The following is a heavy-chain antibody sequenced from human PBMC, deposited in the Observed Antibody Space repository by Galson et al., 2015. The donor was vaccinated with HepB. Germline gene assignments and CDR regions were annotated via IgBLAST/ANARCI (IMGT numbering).Heavy chain of an antibody. CDR1: GFTVSSNY. J-gene: IGHJ4*02. V-gene: IGHV3-66*01. CDR2: IYSGGST. D-gene: IGHD3-22*01. Sequence: SLRLSCAASGFTVSSNYMSWVRQAPGKGLEWVSVIYSGGSTYYADSVKGRFTISRDNSKNTLYLQMNSLRAEDTAVYYCARDGGSGYYYLAVDYWGQGTLVTVSS. CDR3: ARDGGSGYYYLAVDY.